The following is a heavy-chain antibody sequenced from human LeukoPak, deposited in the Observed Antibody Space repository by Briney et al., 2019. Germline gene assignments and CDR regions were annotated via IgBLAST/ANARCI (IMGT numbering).Heavy chain of an antibody. CDR2: ISYDGSNK. J-gene: IGHJ4*01. CDR1: GFTFSSYA. CDR3: ARDLGLGYCSGGNCYSAYFDY. V-gene: IGHV3-30-3*01. D-gene: IGHD2-15*01. Sequence: GGSLRLSCAASGFTFSSYAMPWVRQAPGKGLEWVAVISYDGSNKYYADSVKGRFTISRDNSKNTLYLQMNSLRAEDTAVYYCARDLGLGYCSGGNCYSAYFDYWGHGTLVTVSS.